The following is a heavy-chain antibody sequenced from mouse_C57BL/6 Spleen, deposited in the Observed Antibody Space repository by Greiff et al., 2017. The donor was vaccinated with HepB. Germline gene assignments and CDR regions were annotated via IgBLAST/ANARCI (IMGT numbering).Heavy chain of an antibody. CDR2: IDPEDGET. D-gene: IGHD3-2*02. CDR3: ARAAQAIYYYAMDY. V-gene: IGHV14-2*01. CDR1: GFNIKDYY. J-gene: IGHJ4*01. Sequence: VTLKESGAELVKPGASVKLSCTASGFNIKDYYMHWVKQRTEQGLEWIGRIDPEDGETKYAPKFQGKATITADTSSNTAYLQLSSLTSEDTAVYYCARAAQAIYYYAMDYWGQGTSVTVSS.